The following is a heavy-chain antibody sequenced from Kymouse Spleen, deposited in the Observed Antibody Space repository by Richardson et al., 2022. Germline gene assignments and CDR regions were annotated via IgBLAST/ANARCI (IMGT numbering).Heavy chain of an antibody. V-gene: IGHV4-34*01. D-gene: IGHD7-27*02. J-gene: IGHJ6*02. Sequence: QVQLQQWGAGLLKPSETLSLTCAVYGGSFSGYYWSWIRQPPGKGLEWIGEINHSGSTNYNPSLKSRVTISVDTSKNQFSLKLSSVTAADTAVYYCARGGAPSTGDKDYYYYYGMDVWGQGTTVTVSS. CDR3: ARGGAPSTGDKDYYYYYGMDV. CDR2: INHSGST. CDR1: GGSFSGYY.